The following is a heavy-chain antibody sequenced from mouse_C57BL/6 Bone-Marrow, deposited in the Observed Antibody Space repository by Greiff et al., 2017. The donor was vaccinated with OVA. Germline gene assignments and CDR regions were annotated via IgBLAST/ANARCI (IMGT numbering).Heavy chain of an antibody. CDR2: ISNLAYSI. CDR3: ARDYYGSTSFAD. CDR1: GFTFSDYG. D-gene: IGHD1-1*01. Sequence: EVKVVESGGGLVQPGGSLKLSCAASGFTFSDYGMAWVRQAPRKGPEWVAFISNLAYSIYYADTVPGRFTISRENAKNTLYMEMSSLRAEDTAMDYCARDYYGSTSFADWGQGTLVTVSA. J-gene: IGHJ3*01. V-gene: IGHV5-15*01.